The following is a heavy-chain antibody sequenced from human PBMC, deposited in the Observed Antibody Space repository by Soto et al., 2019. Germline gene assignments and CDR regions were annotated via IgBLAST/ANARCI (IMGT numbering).Heavy chain of an antibody. CDR2: INPNSGGT. J-gene: IGHJ4*02. CDR1: GYTFTGYY. CDR3: AREYDSSGAPFDY. Sequence: ASVKVSCKASGYTFTGYYMHWVRQAPGQGLEWMGWINPNSGGTNYAQKFQGWVTMTRDTSISTAYMELSRLRSDDTAVYYCAREYDSSGAPFDYWGQGTLVTSPQ. D-gene: IGHD3-22*01. V-gene: IGHV1-2*04.